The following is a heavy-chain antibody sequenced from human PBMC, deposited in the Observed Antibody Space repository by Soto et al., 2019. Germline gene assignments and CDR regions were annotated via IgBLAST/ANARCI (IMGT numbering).Heavy chain of an antibody. CDR3: ARKAYYASGRLNLFDS. J-gene: IGHJ4*02. V-gene: IGHV4-38-2*02. D-gene: IGHD3-10*01. CDR1: GYSINSDDY. CDR2: IYHSVST. Sequence: PLQTLSLTCTVSGYSINSDDYWGWIRQPPGKCLEWIASIYHSVSTFYNPSLRSRVTISIDTSKNQFSLRLTAVTAAAPAMYYCARKAYYASGRLNLFDSWGQGTLVTVCS.